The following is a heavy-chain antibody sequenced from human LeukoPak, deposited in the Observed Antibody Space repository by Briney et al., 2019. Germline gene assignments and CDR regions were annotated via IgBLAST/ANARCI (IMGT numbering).Heavy chain of an antibody. J-gene: IGHJ5*02. CDR1: GFSFNYYG. CDR2: INGDGSTT. V-gene: IGHV3-74*01. Sequence: GGSLRLSCAASGFSFNYYGMHWVRQAPGKGLVWVSRINGDGSTTSYADPVKGRFTISRDNAKNTLYLQMNSLRAEDTAVYYCARDQAPSPPSNWFDPWGQGTLVTVSS. CDR3: ARDQAPSPPSNWFDP.